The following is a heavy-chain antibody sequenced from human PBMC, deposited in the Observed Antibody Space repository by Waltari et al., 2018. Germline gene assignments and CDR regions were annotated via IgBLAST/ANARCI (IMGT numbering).Heavy chain of an antibody. V-gene: IGHV4-61*02. J-gene: IGHJ4*02. CDR3: VRDWGGDDSGSV. CDR2: IYSSGTT. Sequence: QVQLQESGPRLVKPSQTLSLTGTVAGVSISRGTYYWSWIRQSAGRGLEWIGRIYSSGTTKYNPSLKSRVSISIDRSKNQFFVRLTSATAADSAIYYCVRDWGGDDSGSVWGRGAPVTVSS. CDR1: GVSISRGTYY. D-gene: IGHD3-10*01.